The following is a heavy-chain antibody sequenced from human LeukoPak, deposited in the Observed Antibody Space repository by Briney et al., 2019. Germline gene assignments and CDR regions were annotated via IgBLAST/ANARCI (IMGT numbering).Heavy chain of an antibody. Sequence: GGSLRLSCAASGFTFSDYYMNWIRQAPGKGLEWDSYIASSGSTIYYADSVKGRFTISRDNAKNSLYLQMNSLRVEDTAVYYCARQRRWGFDYWGQGTLVTVSS. CDR3: ARQRRWGFDY. CDR1: GFTFSDYY. D-gene: IGHD5-24*01. J-gene: IGHJ4*02. CDR2: IASSGSTI. V-gene: IGHV3-11*04.